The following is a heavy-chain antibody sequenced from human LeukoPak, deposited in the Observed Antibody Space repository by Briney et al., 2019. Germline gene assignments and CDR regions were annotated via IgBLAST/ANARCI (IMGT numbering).Heavy chain of an antibody. D-gene: IGHD6-19*01. CDR1: GGSISSYY. CDR3: ARDEISSGWFTGFDY. Sequence: SETLSLTCTVSGGSISSYYWSWIRQPPGKGLEWIGYVAYTGSTNYNPSLNSRVIISVDRSKNQFSLNLISVTAADTAIYYCARDEISSGWFTGFDYWGQGTLVTVSS. V-gene: IGHV4-59*01. J-gene: IGHJ4*02. CDR2: VAYTGST.